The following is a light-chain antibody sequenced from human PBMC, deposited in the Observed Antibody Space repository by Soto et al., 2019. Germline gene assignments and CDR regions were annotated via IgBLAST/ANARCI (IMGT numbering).Light chain of an antibody. CDR1: QSVGSH. CDR2: ESS. Sequence: EIVLTQSPATLSLSPGERAALSCRASQSVGSHLAWYQQRPGQAPRLLIYESSSRVSGIPARFSGSGSGTEFTLTISSLESEYFEVYYCQQRSNWPLTFGGGTKV. CDR3: QQRSNWPLT. V-gene: IGKV3-11*01. J-gene: IGKJ4*01.